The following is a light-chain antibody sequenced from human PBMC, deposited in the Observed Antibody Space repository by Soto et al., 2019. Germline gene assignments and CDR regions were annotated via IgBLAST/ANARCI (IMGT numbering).Light chain of an antibody. CDR3: VLYMGSGIRV. CDR1: SGSVSTSYY. V-gene: IGLV8-61*01. Sequence: QTVVTQEPSFSVSPGGTVTLTCGLSSGSVSTSYYPSWYQQTPGQAPRTLIYSTNTRSSGVPDRFSGSILGNKAALTITGAQAHDESDYYCVLYMGSGIRVFGGGTKLTVL. CDR2: STN. J-gene: IGLJ3*02.